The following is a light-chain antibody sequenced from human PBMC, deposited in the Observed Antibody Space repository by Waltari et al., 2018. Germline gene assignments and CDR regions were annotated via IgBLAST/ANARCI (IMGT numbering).Light chain of an antibody. Sequence: DIQLTQSPSFLSASVGDRVTITCRASQGISSYLTWFQQKPGKAPKLLISAASTLQSGVPSRFSGSGSGTEFTLTISSLQPEDSATYYGHQVNGYPLTFGGGTKVEIK. CDR2: AAS. V-gene: IGKV1-9*01. CDR1: QGISSY. CDR3: HQVNGYPLT. J-gene: IGKJ4*01.